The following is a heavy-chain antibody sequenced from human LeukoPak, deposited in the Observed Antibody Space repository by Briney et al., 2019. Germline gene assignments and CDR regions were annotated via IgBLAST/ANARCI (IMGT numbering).Heavy chain of an antibody. CDR2: ISYDGSNK. J-gene: IGHJ4*02. CDR3: ARDQNF. V-gene: IGHV3-30-3*01. D-gene: IGHD3-3*01. CDR1: GFTFSSYA. Sequence: GGSLRLSCAASGFTFSSYAMHWVRQAPGKGLEWVAVISYDGSNKYYADSVKGRFTISRDNSKNTLYLQMNCLRAEDTAVYYCARDQNFWGQGTLVTVSS.